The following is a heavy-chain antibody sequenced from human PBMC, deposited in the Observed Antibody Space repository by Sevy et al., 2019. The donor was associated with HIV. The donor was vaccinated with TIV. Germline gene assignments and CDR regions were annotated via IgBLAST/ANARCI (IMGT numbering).Heavy chain of an antibody. CDR3: ARGASSGWDYFDY. D-gene: IGHD6-19*01. CDR1: GFTFSNYN. J-gene: IGHJ4*02. CDR2: ISGLSNYI. Sequence: GGSLRLSFAASGFTFSNYNINWVRQAPGKGLERVSYISGLSNYIYYADSLGGRFTISRDNAKNSVYLQMNSLRTEDTAVYYCARGASSGWDYFDYWGQGTLVTVSS. V-gene: IGHV3-21*01.